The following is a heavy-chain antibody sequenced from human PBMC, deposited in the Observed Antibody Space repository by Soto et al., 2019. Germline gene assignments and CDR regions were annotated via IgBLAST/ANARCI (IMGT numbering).Heavy chain of an antibody. J-gene: IGHJ5*02. CDR1: GYTLTELS. CDR2: FDPEDGET. D-gene: IGHD6-19*01. CDR3: AKARGGWYMTRWFDP. Sequence: EASVKVSCKVSGYTLTELSMHWVRQAPGKGLEWMGGFDPEDGETIYAQKFQGRVTMTEDTSTDTAYMELSSLRSEDTAVYYCAKARGGWYMTRWFDPWGQGTLVTVSS. V-gene: IGHV1-24*01.